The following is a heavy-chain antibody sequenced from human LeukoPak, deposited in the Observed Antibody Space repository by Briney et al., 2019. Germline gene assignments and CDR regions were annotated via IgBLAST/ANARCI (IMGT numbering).Heavy chain of an antibody. J-gene: IGHJ5*02. V-gene: IGHV1-18*01. CDR2: ISAYNGNT. CDR3: ARGNWAAAGTFWFDP. Sequence: GASVKVSRKASGYTLSSYGISWGRQAPGQRVVWVGWISAYNGNTNYAQKLQGRVTMTTDTSTSTAYMELRSLRSDDTAVYYCARGNWAAAGTFWFDPWGQGTLVTVSS. CDR1: GYTLSSYG. D-gene: IGHD6-13*01.